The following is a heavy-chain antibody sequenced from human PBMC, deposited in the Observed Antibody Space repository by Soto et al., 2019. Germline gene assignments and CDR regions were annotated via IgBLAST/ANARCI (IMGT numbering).Heavy chain of an antibody. CDR3: ARITGGYCSGGSCYGDAFDI. V-gene: IGHV4-59*08. CDR2: IYYSGST. Sequence: QVQLQESGPGLVKPSETLSLTCTVSGGSISSYYWSWIRQPPGKGLEWIGYIYYSGSTNYNPSLKSPVTISVDTSKNQFSLKLSSVTAADTAVYYCARITGGYCSGGSCYGDAFDIWGQGTMVTVSS. CDR1: GGSISSYY. D-gene: IGHD2-15*01. J-gene: IGHJ3*02.